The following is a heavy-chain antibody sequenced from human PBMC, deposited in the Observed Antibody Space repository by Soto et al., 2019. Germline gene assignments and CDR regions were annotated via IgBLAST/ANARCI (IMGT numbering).Heavy chain of an antibody. CDR1: GASVNTGDYY. J-gene: IGHJ1*01. CDR2: IFYSGDT. D-gene: IGHD1-7*01. V-gene: IGHV4-30-4*01. Sequence: VQLQGSGPGLVKPSQTLSLTCTVSGASVNTGDYYWSYIRQSPGKGLEWLGYIFYSGDTYYNTSLKSRAAISLNTSRNQSSMTLTSVTDADTAVYFCVGTGTMDDFWGQGTLVTVSS. CDR3: VGTGTMDDF.